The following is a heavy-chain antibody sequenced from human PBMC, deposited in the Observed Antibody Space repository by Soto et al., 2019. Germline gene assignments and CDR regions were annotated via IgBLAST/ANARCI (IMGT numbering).Heavy chain of an antibody. CDR2: IYHSGST. D-gene: IGHD3-10*01. CDR3: AYQIWFGEFPYYGMDV. CDR1: GGSTSSSGYS. Sequence: PSETLSLTCTVSGGSTSSSGYSWSWIRQPPGKGLEWIGYIYHSGSTYYNPSLKSRVTITVDRSKNQFSLKLSPVTAADTAVYYCAYQIWFGEFPYYGMDVWGQGTTVTVSS. V-gene: IGHV4-30-2*01. J-gene: IGHJ6*02.